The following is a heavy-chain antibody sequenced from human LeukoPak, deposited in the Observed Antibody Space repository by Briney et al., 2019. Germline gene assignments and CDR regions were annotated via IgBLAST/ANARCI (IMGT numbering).Heavy chain of an antibody. J-gene: IGHJ6*03. CDR3: AKEEGKNYYYMDV. CDR1: GFTVSSNY. D-gene: IGHD3-10*01. V-gene: IGHV3-23*01. Sequence: GGSLRLSCAASGFTVSSNYTSWVRQAPGKGLERVSAISGSGGSTYYADSVKGRFTISRDNSKNTLYLQMNSLRAEDTAVYYCAKEEGKNYYYMDVWGKGTTVTVSS. CDR2: ISGSGGST.